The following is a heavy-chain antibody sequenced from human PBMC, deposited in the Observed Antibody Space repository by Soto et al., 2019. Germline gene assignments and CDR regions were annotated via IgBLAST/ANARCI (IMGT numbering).Heavy chain of an antibody. CDR3: ARGRRKQLWPWYFDY. J-gene: IGHJ4*02. CDR1: GGSFSGYY. V-gene: IGHV4-34*01. Sequence: SETLSLTCDVYGGSFSGYYWSWIRQPPGKGLEWIGEIIHSGSTNSNTSLKRRVTISVDPSTRQFSLKLRSVTAAVTAVYYCARGRRKQLWPWYFDYWGQGTLVTVSS. D-gene: IGHD5-18*01. CDR2: IIHSGST.